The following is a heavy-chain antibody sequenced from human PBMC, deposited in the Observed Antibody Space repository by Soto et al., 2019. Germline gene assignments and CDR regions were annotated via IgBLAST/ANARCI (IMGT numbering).Heavy chain of an antibody. V-gene: IGHV1-69*01. CDR3: ASRERVDAFDV. CDR2: IIPILGSA. Sequence: QVQLVQSGAEVKRPGSSVKVSCKASGGTLISHAISWVRQAPGQGLEWMGGIIPILGSANYAQKFQDRLTIIADASTSTTYMELSSLRSDDAAVYYCASRERVDAFDVWGQGTLVTVSS. CDR1: GGTLISHA. D-gene: IGHD1-26*01. J-gene: IGHJ3*01.